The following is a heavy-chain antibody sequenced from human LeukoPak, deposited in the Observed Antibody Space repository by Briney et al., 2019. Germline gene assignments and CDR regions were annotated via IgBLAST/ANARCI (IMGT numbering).Heavy chain of an antibody. Sequence: GGSLRLSCTASGFTFGDYAMSWVRQAPGKGLEWVGFIRSKAYGGTTEYAASVKGRFTISRDDSKSIAYLQMNSLKTEDTAVYYCTRGIMTTFGGVIGIDYWGQGTLVTVSS. V-gene: IGHV3-49*04. CDR2: IRSKAYGGTT. CDR1: GFTFGDYA. CDR3: TRGIMTTFGGVIGIDY. J-gene: IGHJ4*02. D-gene: IGHD3-16*02.